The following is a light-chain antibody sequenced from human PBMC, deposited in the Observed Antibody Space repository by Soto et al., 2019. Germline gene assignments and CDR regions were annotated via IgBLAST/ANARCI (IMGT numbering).Light chain of an antibody. CDR3: HQRQYWPPIT. V-gene: IGKV1-13*02. J-gene: IGKJ5*01. Sequence: AIQLTQSPSSLSASVGDRATITCRASQGISSALAWYQQKPGKAPKLLIYDASSLESGVPSRFSGSGSGTDFTLTISSLEPEDFAVYYCHQRQYWPPITFGQGTRLEIK. CDR2: DAS. CDR1: QGISSA.